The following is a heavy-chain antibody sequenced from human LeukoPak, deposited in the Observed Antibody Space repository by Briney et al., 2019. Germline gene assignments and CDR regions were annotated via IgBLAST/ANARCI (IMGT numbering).Heavy chain of an antibody. CDR2: IYYSGST. Sequence: SETLSLTCTVSVGSLSSGDYYWRWIRQPPGKGLEWIGYIYYSGSTYYNPSLKSRVTIAVDTSNNQFSLKLSSVPAANTAVFLCARRRYYDILTGYYKGAFDIWGQGTMVRVSS. D-gene: IGHD3-9*01. CDR1: VGSLSSGDYY. V-gene: IGHV4-30-4*08. J-gene: IGHJ3*02. CDR3: ARRRYYDILTGYYKGAFDI.